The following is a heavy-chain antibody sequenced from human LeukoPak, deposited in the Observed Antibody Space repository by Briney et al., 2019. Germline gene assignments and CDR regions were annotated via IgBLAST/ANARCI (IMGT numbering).Heavy chain of an antibody. CDR2: INHSGGT. CDR1: GGSFSGYY. CDR3: ARGKAPDYCSSSSCYHYNWFDP. Sequence: SETLSLTCAVYGGSFSGYYWSWIRQPPGKGLEWIGKINHSGGTNYNPSLKSRVTISVDTSKNQFSLKLSSVTAADTAVYYCARGKAPDYCSSSSCYHYNWFDPWGQGTLVTVSS. V-gene: IGHV4-34*01. J-gene: IGHJ5*02. D-gene: IGHD2-2*01.